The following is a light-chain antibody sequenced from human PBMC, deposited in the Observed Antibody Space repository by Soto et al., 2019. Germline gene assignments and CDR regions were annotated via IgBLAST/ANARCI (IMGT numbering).Light chain of an antibody. J-gene: IGKJ1*01. CDR3: QQSGSSPTWT. Sequence: EIVLTQSPGTLSLSPGERATLSCRASQTVSSSYLAWYQQKPGQAPRLLIYGASSRATGIPDRFSGSGSGTDFSLTISRLVPGDFAVYYCQQSGSSPTWTFGQGTTVEIK. CDR1: QTVSSSY. V-gene: IGKV3-20*01. CDR2: GAS.